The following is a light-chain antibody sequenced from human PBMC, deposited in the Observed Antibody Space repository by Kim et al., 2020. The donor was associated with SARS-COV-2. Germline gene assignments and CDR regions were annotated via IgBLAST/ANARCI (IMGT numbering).Light chain of an antibody. V-gene: IGLV3-1*01. CDR1: KLGDIY. CDR3: QAWDNSFWV. Sequence: SSELTQPPSVSVSPGQTASINCSGDKLGDIYACWYQQKAGQSPVLVIYQDSKRPSGIPERFSGSNSGNTATLTISGTQAMDEADYYCQAWDNSFWVFGGGTQLTVL. CDR2: QDS. J-gene: IGLJ3*02.